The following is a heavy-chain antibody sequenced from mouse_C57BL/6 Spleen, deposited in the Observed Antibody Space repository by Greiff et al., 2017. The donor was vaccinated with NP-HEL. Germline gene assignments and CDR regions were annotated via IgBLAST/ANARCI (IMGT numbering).Heavy chain of an antibody. V-gene: IGHV5-16*01. D-gene: IGHD2-4*01. Sequence: EVMLVESEGGLVQPGRSMKLSCTASGFPFSDYYMAWVRPVPETGLEWVAHINYDGSSTYYLDSLKSRFIISRVNAKNILYLQMSSLKSEDTATYYCARGKDDDGWYFDVGGTGTTVTVSS. CDR1: GFPFSDYY. CDR2: INYDGSST. CDR3: ARGKDDDGWYFDV. J-gene: IGHJ1*03.